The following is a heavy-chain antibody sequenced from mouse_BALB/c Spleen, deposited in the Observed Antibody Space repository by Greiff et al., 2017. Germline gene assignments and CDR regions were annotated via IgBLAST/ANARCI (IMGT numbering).Heavy chain of an antibody. CDR3: ASGYGSSQFAY. V-gene: IGHV1S41*01. D-gene: IGHD1-1*01. CDR1: GYTFTSYW. Sequence: DLVKPGASVKLSCKASGYTFTSYWINWIKQRPGQGLEWIGRIAPGSGSTYYNEMFKGKATLTVDTSSSTAYIQLSSLSSEDSAVYFCASGYGSSQFAYWGQGTLVTVSA. CDR2: IAPGSGST. J-gene: IGHJ3*01.